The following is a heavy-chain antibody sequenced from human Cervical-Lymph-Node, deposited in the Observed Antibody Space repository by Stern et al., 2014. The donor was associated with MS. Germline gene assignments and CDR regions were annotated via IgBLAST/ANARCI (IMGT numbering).Heavy chain of an antibody. CDR2: ISYDGTKK. CDR3: AREAPSAVYFDF. CDR1: IFTFSSYG. D-gene: IGHD2-2*01. J-gene: IGHJ4*02. Sequence: QVQLVQSGGGVVQPGRSLRLSCAASIFTFSSYGLHWVRQAPGKGLEWVALISYDGTKKYYAESVKGRFSISRDNSRNMLYLQMNSLRDDDTAVYYCAREAPSAVYFDFWGQGTLLTVSS. V-gene: IGHV3-30*04.